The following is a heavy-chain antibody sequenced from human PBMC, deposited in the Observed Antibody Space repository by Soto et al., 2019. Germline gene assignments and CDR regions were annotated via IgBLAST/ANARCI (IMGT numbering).Heavy chain of an antibody. D-gene: IGHD3-16*01. CDR2: INPNSGGT. CDR3: ARGIMITFGGPRAYSFDY. Sequence: GASVKVSCKASGYTFTGYYMHWVRQAPGQGLEWMGWINPNSGGTNYAQKFQGWVTMTRDTSISTAYMELSRLRSDDTAVYYCARGIMITFGGPRAYSFDYWGQGTLVTVS. J-gene: IGHJ4*02. CDR1: GYTFTGYY. V-gene: IGHV1-2*04.